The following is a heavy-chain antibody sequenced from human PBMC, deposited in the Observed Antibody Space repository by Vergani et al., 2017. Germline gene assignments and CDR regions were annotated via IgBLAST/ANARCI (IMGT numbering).Heavy chain of an antibody. CDR1: GYTLTSYA. CDR3: ARANDSSGYYSY. CDR2: INAGNGNT. V-gene: IGHV1-3*01. J-gene: IGHJ4*02. Sequence: VQLVQSGAEVKKPGASVKVSCKASGYTLTSYAMHWVRQAPGQRLEWMGWINAGNGNTKYSQKFKGRVTITRDTSSSTAYMELSSLRSEVTAVYYCARANDSSGYYSYWGQGTLVTVSS. D-gene: IGHD3-22*01.